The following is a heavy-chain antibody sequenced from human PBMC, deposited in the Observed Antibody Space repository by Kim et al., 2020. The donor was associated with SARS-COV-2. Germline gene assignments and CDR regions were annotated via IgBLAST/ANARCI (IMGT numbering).Heavy chain of an antibody. D-gene: IGHD1-1*01. CDR2: IWPGDSQT. Sequence: GESLKISCEASGHTFTTYWIGWVRQMPGKGLEWIGIIWPGDSQTRYSPSFQGQVTISADKSITTAYLYWSSLKASDTAMYYCATHHTTGTSSAFDIWGQG. V-gene: IGHV5-51*01. CDR3: ATHHTTGTSSAFDI. J-gene: IGHJ3*02. CDR1: GHTFTTYW.